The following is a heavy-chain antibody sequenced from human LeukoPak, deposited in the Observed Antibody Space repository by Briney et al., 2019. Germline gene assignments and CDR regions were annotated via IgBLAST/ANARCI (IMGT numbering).Heavy chain of an antibody. V-gene: IGHV4-34*01. J-gene: IGHJ4*02. CDR3: ARGAYSSGWYPLGLYFDY. CDR1: GVSFSGYY. Sequence: PSETLSLTCAVYGVSFSGYYWSWIRQPPGKGLEWIGEINHSGSTNYNPSLKSRVTISVDTSKNQFSLRLSSVTAADTAVYYCARGAYSSGWYPLGLYFDYWGQGTLVTVSS. D-gene: IGHD6-19*01. CDR2: INHSGST.